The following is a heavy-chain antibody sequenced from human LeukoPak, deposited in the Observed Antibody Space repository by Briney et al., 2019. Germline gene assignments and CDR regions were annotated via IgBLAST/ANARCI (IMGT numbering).Heavy chain of an antibody. CDR3: AKDRPIEY. CDR2: INTDGSIT. CDR1: GFTFTGYG. J-gene: IGHJ4*02. V-gene: IGHV3-74*01. Sequence: GGSLRLSCEASGFTFTGYGMHWVRQAPGKGLVWVSRINTDGSITNYADSVKGRFTVSRDNAKNTVYLQMNSLIAEDTAVYYCAKDRPIEYWGQGTLVTVSS.